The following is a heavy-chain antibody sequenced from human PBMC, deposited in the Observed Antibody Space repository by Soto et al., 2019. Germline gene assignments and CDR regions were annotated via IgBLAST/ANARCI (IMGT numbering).Heavy chain of an antibody. CDR1: FFTFSSSE. CDR3: ERKGSQLTVHD. CDR2: ISSSGSTV. Sequence: SLGLSCFSSFFTFSSSEMNGFRLAPGQGLEWVSYISSSGSTVYHADSVEGRLTISRDNAKNSLFLQMKSLRAEDTALYYAERKGSQLTVHDRVLGTPVTVSS. V-gene: IGHV3-48*03. D-gene: IGHD3-9*01. J-gene: IGHJ4*03.